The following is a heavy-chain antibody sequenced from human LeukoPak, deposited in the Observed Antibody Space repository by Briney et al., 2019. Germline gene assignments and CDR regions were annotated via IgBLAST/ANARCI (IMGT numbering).Heavy chain of an antibody. Sequence: PSETLSLTCPVSGGSISSYYWSWIRQPPGKGLEWIGYIYTSGSTNYNPSLKSRVTISVDTSKNQFSLKLSSVTAADTAVYCCARHDRDSSGYYRFDYWGQGTQVTVSS. CDR2: IYTSGST. V-gene: IGHV4-4*09. J-gene: IGHJ4*02. CDR3: ARHDRDSSGYYRFDY. D-gene: IGHD3-22*01. CDR1: GGSISSYY.